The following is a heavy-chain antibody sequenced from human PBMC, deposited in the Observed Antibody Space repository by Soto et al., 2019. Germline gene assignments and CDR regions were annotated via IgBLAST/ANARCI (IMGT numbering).Heavy chain of an antibody. Sequence: VQLVESGGGVVQPGRSLRLSCAASGFTFSSHGMHWVRQAPGKGLEWVALISYDGSNKYYTDSVKGRFTISRDNSKNTLYLQMNSLRAEDTAVYYCARRAAGYSGYAAYWGQGTLVTVSS. V-gene: IGHV3-30*03. J-gene: IGHJ4*02. CDR3: ARRAAGYSGYAAY. CDR1: GFTFSSHG. CDR2: ISYDGSNK. D-gene: IGHD5-12*01.